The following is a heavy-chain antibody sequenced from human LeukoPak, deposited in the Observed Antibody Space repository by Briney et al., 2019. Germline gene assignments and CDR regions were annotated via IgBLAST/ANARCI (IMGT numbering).Heavy chain of an antibody. Sequence: GSLRLSCAASEFTFSSYSMNWVRQAPGKGLEWIGEIYHSGSTNYNPSLKSRVTISVDKSKNQFSLKLSSVTAADTAVYYCASAPGIGSGWYVWGQGTLVTVSS. CDR2: IYHSGST. CDR1: EFTFSSYSM. V-gene: IGHV4-4*02. CDR3: ASAPGIGSGWYV. D-gene: IGHD6-19*01. J-gene: IGHJ4*02.